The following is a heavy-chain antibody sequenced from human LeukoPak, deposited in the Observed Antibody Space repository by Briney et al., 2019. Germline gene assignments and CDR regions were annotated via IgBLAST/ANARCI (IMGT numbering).Heavy chain of an antibody. D-gene: IGHD3-10*01. Sequence: TLSLTCTVSGGSISSGSYYWSWIRQPAGKGLEWIGRIYTSGSTNYNPSLKSRVTISVDTSKNQFSLKLSSVTAADTAVYYCARAIITMVRGVSAPNWFDPWGQGTLVTVSS. CDR3: ARAIITMVRGVSAPNWFDP. CDR2: IYTSGST. J-gene: IGHJ5*02. V-gene: IGHV4-61*02. CDR1: GGSISSGSYY.